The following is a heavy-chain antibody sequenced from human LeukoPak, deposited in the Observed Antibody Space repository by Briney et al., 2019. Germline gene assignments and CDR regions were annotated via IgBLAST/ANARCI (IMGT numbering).Heavy chain of an antibody. CDR3: ATLKPNDYGDYYYFDY. CDR1: GGSFSGYY. Sequence: SETLSLTCAVYGGSFSGYYWSWIRQPPGKGLEWIGEINHSGSTNYNPSLKSRVTISVDTSKNQFSLKLSSVTAADTAVYYCATLKPNDYGDYYYFDYWGQGTLVTVSP. CDR2: INHSGST. J-gene: IGHJ4*02. V-gene: IGHV4-34*01. D-gene: IGHD4-17*01.